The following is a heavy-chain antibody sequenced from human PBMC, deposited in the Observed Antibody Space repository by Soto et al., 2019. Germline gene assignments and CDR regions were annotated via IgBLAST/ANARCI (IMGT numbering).Heavy chain of an antibody. Sequence: QVQLVESGGGVVQPGRSLRLSCEASGFTFSSYGMNWVRQAPGKGLEWVAVISYDGRNKYYADSVKGRFTISRDNSKNTLNLQRNRLRAEDTDVYYCARDRGSSGWYDAFDIWGQGTMVTVSS. V-gene: IGHV3-30*03. CDR3: ARDRGSSGWYDAFDI. D-gene: IGHD6-19*01. CDR1: GFTFSSYG. J-gene: IGHJ3*02. CDR2: ISYDGRNK.